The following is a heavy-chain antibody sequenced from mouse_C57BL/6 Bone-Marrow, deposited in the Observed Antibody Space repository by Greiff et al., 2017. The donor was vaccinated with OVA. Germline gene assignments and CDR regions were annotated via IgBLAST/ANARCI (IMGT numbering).Heavy chain of an antibody. CDR1: GFTFSSYA. Sequence: EVQVVESGGGLVKPGGSLKLSCAASGFTFSSYAMSWVRQTPEKRLEWVATISDGGSYTYYPDNVKGRFTISRDNAKNNLYLQMSHMKSEDTAMYYCARDQRTGTRGYYFDYWGQGTTLTVSS. CDR3: ARDQRTGTRGYYFDY. J-gene: IGHJ2*01. D-gene: IGHD4-1*01. V-gene: IGHV5-4*01. CDR2: ISDGGSYT.